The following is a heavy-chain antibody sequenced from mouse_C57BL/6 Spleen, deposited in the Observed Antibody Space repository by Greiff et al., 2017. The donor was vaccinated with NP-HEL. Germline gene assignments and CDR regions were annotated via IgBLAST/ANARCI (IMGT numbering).Heavy chain of an antibody. V-gene: IGHV1-22*01. Sequence: EVQGVESGPELVKPGASVKMSCKASGYTFTDYNMHWVKQSHGKSLEWIGYINPNNGGTSYNQKFKGKATLTVNKSSSTAYMELRSLTSEDSAVYYCADGYPYAMDYWGQGTSVTVSS. CDR3: ADGYPYAMDY. CDR1: GYTFTDYN. D-gene: IGHD2-3*01. J-gene: IGHJ4*01. CDR2: INPNNGGT.